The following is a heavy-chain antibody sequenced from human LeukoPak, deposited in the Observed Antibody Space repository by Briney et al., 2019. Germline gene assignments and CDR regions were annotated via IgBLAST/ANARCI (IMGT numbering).Heavy chain of an antibody. J-gene: IGHJ4*02. Sequence: SVKVSCKASGGTFSSYAISWVRQAPGQGLEWMGGIIPIFGTANYAQKFQGRVTITADESTSTAYMELSSLRSDDTAVYYCARVLDTYYDFWSGYYFDYWGQGTLVTVSS. CDR1: GGTFSSYA. D-gene: IGHD3-3*01. V-gene: IGHV1-69*13. CDR3: ARVLDTYYDFWSGYYFDY. CDR2: IIPIFGTA.